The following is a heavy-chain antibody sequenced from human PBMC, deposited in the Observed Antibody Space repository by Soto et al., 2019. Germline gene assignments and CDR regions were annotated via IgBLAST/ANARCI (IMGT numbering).Heavy chain of an antibody. V-gene: IGHV3-30*18. Sequence: QVQLVESGGGVVQPGRSLRLSCAASGFTFSSYGMHWVRQAPGKGLEWVAVISYDGSNKYYADSVKGRFTISRDNSKNTLYLQMNSLRAEDTAEYYCAKDHYCTNGVCYTDYFDYWGQGTLVTVSS. D-gene: IGHD2-8*01. CDR1: GFTFSSYG. CDR2: ISYDGSNK. J-gene: IGHJ4*02. CDR3: AKDHYCTNGVCYTDYFDY.